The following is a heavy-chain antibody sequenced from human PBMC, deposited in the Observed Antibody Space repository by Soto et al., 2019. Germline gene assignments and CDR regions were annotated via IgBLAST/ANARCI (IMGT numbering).Heavy chain of an antibody. CDR1: GFTFSSSA. Sequence: PGGSLRLSCAASGFTFSSSAMSWVRQAPGKGLEWVSAVSGSGGTTYYADSVRGRFTISRDNSKNTLYLQMNSLRAEDTAIYFCASFTVDKIVTSGWCHYPAPWGKGTLVPVSS. CDR2: VSGSGGTT. CDR3: ASFTVDKIVTSGWCHYPAP. D-gene: IGHD6-19*01. J-gene: IGHJ5*02. V-gene: IGHV3-23*01.